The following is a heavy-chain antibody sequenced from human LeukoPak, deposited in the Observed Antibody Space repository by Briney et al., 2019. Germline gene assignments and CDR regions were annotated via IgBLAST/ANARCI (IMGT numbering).Heavy chain of an antibody. CDR3: AREDTAMVKRYYGMDV. V-gene: IGHV3-48*01. Sequence: PGGSLRLSCAASGFTFSSYSMNWVRQAPGKGLEWVSYISSSSTIYYADSVKGRFTISRDNAKNSLYLQMNSLRAEDTAVYYCAREDTAMVKRYYGMDVWGQGTTVTVSS. CDR1: GFTFSSYS. J-gene: IGHJ6*02. CDR2: ISSSSTI. D-gene: IGHD5-18*01.